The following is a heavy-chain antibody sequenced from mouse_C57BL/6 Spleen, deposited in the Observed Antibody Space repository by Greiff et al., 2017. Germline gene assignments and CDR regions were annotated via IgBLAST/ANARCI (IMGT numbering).Heavy chain of an antibody. D-gene: IGHD2-4*01. J-gene: IGHJ3*01. Sequence: VQLKQSGAELVRPGASVKLSCTASGSNIQDDYMHWVKQRPEQGLEWIGWIDPETGDTEYASKFQGKATITADTSSNTAYLQLSSLTSEDTAVYYCTYYDYVAWFAYWGQGTLVTVSA. CDR2: IDPETGDT. V-gene: IGHV14-4*01. CDR1: GSNIQDDY. CDR3: TYYDYVAWFAY.